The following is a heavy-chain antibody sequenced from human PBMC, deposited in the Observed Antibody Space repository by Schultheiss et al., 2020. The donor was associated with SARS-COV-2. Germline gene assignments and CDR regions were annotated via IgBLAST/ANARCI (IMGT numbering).Heavy chain of an antibody. CDR1: GFTVSSNY. Sequence: GGSLRLSCAASGFTVSSNYMSWVRQAPGKGLEWVSATSGSGARIYYADSVKGRFTISRDNSKNSLYLQMNSLRDEDTAVYYCARDCKDCGDDSFDYWGQGTLVTVSS. V-gene: IGHV3-53*01. D-gene: IGHD2-21*01. CDR2: TSGSGARI. J-gene: IGHJ4*02. CDR3: ARDCKDCGDDSFDY.